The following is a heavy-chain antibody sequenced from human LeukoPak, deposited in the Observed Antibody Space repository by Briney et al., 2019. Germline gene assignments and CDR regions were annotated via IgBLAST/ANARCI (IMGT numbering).Heavy chain of an antibody. V-gene: IGHV3-23*01. CDR3: AKSRSSGWVLGFDY. J-gene: IGHJ4*02. Sequence: GGSLSLSCAASRFTFCTYPMSWVRQAPGKGLEWVSTISGSGGSTFYADSVKGRFTISRDSSKNTLYLQMNSLRAEDTALYYCAKSRSSGWVLGFDYWGQGTLVTVSS. D-gene: IGHD6-19*01. CDR1: RFTFCTYP. CDR2: ISGSGGST.